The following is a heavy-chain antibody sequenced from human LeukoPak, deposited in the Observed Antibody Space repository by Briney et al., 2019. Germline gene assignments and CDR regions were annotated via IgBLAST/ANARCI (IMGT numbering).Heavy chain of an antibody. CDR2: IIPILGIA. D-gene: IGHD2-2*01. Sequence: SVKVSCKASGGTFSSYAISWVRQAPGQGLEWMGRIIPILGIANYAQKFQGRVTITADKSTSTAYMGLSSLRSEDTAVYYCARVFSSTSRRYYYYGMDVWGQGTTVTVSS. CDR1: GGTFSSYA. V-gene: IGHV1-69*04. CDR3: ARVFSSTSRRYYYYGMDV. J-gene: IGHJ6*02.